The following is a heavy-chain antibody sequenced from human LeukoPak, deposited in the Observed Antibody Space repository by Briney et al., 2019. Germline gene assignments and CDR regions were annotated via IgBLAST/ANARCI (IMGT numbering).Heavy chain of an antibody. CDR3: ARAGYRSYYYYYGMDV. CDR1: GGSIFSYY. Sequence: PSETLSLTCTVSGGSIFSYYWSWIRQSPGKGLEWIGYVYNGGSTNYNPSLKSRVTTSVDTSKNQFSLKLSSVTAADTAVYYCARAGYRSYYYYYGMDVWGQGTTVTVSS. D-gene: IGHD2-15*01. J-gene: IGHJ6*02. V-gene: IGHV4-59*01. CDR2: VYNGGST.